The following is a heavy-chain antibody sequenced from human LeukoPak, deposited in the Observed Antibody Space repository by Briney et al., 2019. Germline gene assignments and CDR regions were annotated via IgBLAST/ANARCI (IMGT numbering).Heavy chain of an antibody. CDR1: GFTFFTHP. D-gene: IGHD4-17*01. V-gene: IGHV3-48*03. CDR3: VRDRFDYALDY. J-gene: IGHJ4*02. Sequence: GGSLRLSCVTSGFTFFTHPMNWVRQAPGKGLEWVSYISISGSTMYYADSVRGRFTISRDNAKNSVYLQMDSLRADDTAVYYCVRDRFDYALDYWGRGALVTVSS. CDR2: ISISGSTM.